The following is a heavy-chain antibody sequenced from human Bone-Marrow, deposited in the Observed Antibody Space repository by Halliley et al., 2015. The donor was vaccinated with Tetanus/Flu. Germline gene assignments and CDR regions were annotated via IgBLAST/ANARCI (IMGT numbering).Heavy chain of an antibody. V-gene: IGHV4-59*01. Sequence: TLSLTCTVSGGSIGTYYWNWIQQPPGKGLEWIGYIYYSGRTNYKSSLKSRVTISIDTSKNQFSLKVRSVTAADTAVYYCARADGLGPFDIWGQGTVVTVSS. CDR2: IYYSGRT. J-gene: IGHJ3*02. CDR3: ARADGLGPFDI. CDR1: GGSIGTYY. D-gene: IGHD3-10*01.